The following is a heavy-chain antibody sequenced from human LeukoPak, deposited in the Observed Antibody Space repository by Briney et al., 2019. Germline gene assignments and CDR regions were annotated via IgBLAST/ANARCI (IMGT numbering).Heavy chain of an antibody. J-gene: IGHJ4*02. Sequence: GESLQISCQGSGYRFTSYWIGWVRQMPGKGLEWMGMIYPGDSDTRYSPSFQGQVTISADKSISTAYLQWSSLKASDTAMYYCARLPRLGFRVSYFDYWGQGTLVTVSS. CDR3: ARLPRLGFRVSYFDY. CDR2: IYPGDSDT. CDR1: GYRFTSYW. V-gene: IGHV5-51*01. D-gene: IGHD3-10*01.